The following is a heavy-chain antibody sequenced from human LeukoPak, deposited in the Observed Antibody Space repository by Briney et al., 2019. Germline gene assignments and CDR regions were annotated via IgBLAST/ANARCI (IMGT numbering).Heavy chain of an antibody. CDR2: IHYRGST. V-gene: IGHV4-59*01. CDR1: GGSISDYY. J-gene: IGHJ3*02. Sequence: SETLSVTCTVSGGSISDYYWNWIRQPPGKGLEWIGYIHYRGSTNYNPSLKSRVTISVDTSKNQFSLKLSPVTAADTAVYYCASRSSSSMLLDAFDIWGQGTMVTVSS. CDR3: ASRSSSSMLLDAFDI. D-gene: IGHD6-13*01.